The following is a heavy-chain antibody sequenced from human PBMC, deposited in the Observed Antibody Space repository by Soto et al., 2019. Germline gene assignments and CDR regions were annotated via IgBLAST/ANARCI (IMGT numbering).Heavy chain of an antibody. Sequence: QVTLKESGPVLVKPTETLTLTCTASGLSLSNARMGVSWIRQPPGKALEWLAHIYSNDKKSYSTSRKSRLTTSKDTSKSQVVLTMTNMDPVDTATYYCARIVVVTAEHWYFDLWGRGTLVTVSS. V-gene: IGHV2-26*01. CDR1: GLSLSNARMG. CDR3: ARIVVVTAEHWYFDL. CDR2: IYSNDKK. J-gene: IGHJ2*01. D-gene: IGHD2-21*02.